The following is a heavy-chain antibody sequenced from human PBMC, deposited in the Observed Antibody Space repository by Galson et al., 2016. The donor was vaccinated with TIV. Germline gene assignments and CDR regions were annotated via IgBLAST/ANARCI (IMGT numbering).Heavy chain of an antibody. D-gene: IGHD4/OR15-4a*01. V-gene: IGHV3-23*01. CDR2: ISGDNTGK. J-gene: IGHJ4*02. Sequence: SLRLSCAASGFTFSKHAMHWVRQAPGKGLEWVSGISGDNTGKYYADSVKGRFTISRDNSKNTLYLQMNSRRAEHTAVYYCAKEGADYVPPGSDYWGQGTLVTVSS. CDR3: AKEGADYVPPGSDY. CDR1: GFTFSKHA.